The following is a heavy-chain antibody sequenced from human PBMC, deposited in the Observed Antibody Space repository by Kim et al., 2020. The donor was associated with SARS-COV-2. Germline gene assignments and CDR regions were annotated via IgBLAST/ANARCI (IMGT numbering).Heavy chain of an antibody. CDR3: ASSHYGSGSADY. Sequence: DYADYVKGRSTLSRDNSKNTLYLQMNSLRTEDTAVHYWASSHYGSGSADYWGQGTLVTVSS. D-gene: IGHD3-10*01. V-gene: IGHV3-30*01. J-gene: IGHJ4*02.